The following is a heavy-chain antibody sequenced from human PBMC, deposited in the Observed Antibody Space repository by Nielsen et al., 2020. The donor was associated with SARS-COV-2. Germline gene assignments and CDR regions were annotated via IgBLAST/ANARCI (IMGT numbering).Heavy chain of an antibody. Sequence: ASVKVSCKASGYTFTSYYMHWVRQAPGQGLEWMGIINPSGGSTSYAQKFQGRVTMTRDTSTSTVYMELSSLRSEDTAVYYCARDLAGTVTVAAIVLGGWGPRMMGAYWGQGTLVTVSS. D-gene: IGHD2-15*01. CDR2: INPSGGST. CDR3: ARDLAGTVTVAAIVLGGWGPRMMGAY. J-gene: IGHJ4*02. CDR1: GYTFTSYY. V-gene: IGHV1-46*01.